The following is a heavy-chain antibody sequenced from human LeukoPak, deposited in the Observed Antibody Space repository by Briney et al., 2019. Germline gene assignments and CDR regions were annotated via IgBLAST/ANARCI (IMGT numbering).Heavy chain of an antibody. V-gene: IGHV1-69*06. J-gene: IGHJ1*01. CDR2: ILPIFDTT. CDR3: ARDSRAALRFEHFQH. D-gene: IGHD6-6*01. Sequence: SVKLSRNSSAGTFSICANRWVRDAPGQGLEWMGGILPIFDTTNHAHTLQGRVTFTAAKSTGTSYKELSSSRSEDTAVYYCARDSRAALRFEHFQHWGQGTLVTVSS. CDR1: AGTFSICA.